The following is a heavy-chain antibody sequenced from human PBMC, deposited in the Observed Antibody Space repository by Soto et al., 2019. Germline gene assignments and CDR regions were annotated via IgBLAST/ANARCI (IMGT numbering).Heavy chain of an antibody. Sequence: PGGSLRLSCAGSGFTFGDSYMSWIRQAPGKGLEWLSYISPGSRYPAYADSVKGRFTISRDNAKRSLYLQMNSLRAEDTAVYYCAKDLLYDSGGSPVGPFDYWGQGTLVTVSS. V-gene: IGHV3-11*05. D-gene: IGHD3-22*01. CDR1: GFTFGDSY. CDR2: ISPGSRYP. CDR3: AKDLLYDSGGSPVGPFDY. J-gene: IGHJ4*02.